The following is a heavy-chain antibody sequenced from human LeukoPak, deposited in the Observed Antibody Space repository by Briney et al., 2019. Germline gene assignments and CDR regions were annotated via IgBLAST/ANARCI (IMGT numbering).Heavy chain of an antibody. J-gene: IGHJ4*02. CDR1: GGSISSYY. V-gene: IGHV4-59*01. CDR2: IYYSGST. CDR3: ARVRMSCGGDCPYYFDY. Sequence: PSETLSLTCTVSGGSISSYYWSWIRQPPGKGLEWIGYIYYSGSTNYNPSLKSQVTISVDTSKNQFSLKLSSVTAADTAVYYCARVRMSCGGDCPYYFDYWGQGTLVTVSS. D-gene: IGHD2-21*02.